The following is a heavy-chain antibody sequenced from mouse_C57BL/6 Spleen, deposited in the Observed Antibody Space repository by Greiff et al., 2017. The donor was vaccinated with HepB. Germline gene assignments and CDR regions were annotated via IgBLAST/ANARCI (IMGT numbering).Heavy chain of an antibody. Sequence: EVKLMESGAELVRPGASVKLSCTASGFNIKDDYMHWVKQRPEQGLEWIGWIDPENGDTEYASKFQGKATITADTSSNTAYLQLSSLTSEDTAVYYCTTRGYYGSSYLYFDVWGTGTTVTVSS. CDR2: IDPENGDT. J-gene: IGHJ1*03. CDR3: TTRGYYGSSYLYFDV. D-gene: IGHD1-1*01. V-gene: IGHV14-4*01. CDR1: GFNIKDDY.